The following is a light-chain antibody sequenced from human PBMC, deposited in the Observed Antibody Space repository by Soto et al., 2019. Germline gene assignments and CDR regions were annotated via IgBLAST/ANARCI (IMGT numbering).Light chain of an antibody. CDR2: EVS. CDR3: SSYTSSSTRV. J-gene: IGLJ1*01. Sequence: QSVLAQPASVSESPGPSIAISCTGTSSDIGAYDYVSWYQHFPDKPPKLIIYEVSHRPSGVSDRFSGSKSVNTATLTISRLQAEDEADYYCSSYTSSSTRVFGTGTKVTVL. CDR1: SSDIGAYDY. V-gene: IGLV2-14*01.